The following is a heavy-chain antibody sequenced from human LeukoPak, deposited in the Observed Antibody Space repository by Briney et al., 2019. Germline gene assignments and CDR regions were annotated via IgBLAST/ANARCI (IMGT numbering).Heavy chain of an antibody. V-gene: IGHV3-7*01. D-gene: IGHD1-26*01. CDR1: GFSSSDYW. CDR3: ARDTRTFDY. CDR2: IKQDGSEK. Sequence: GGSLRLSCAASGFSSSDYWMHWVRQAPGKGLEWVANIKQDGSEKYYVDSVKGRFTISRDNAKNSLFLQMNSLRAEDTAVYYCARDTRTFDYWGQGTLVTVSS. J-gene: IGHJ4*02.